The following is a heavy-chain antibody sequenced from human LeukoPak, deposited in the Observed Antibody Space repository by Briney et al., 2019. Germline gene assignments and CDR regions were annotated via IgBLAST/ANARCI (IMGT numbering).Heavy chain of an antibody. CDR2: LHHSGST. CDR3: ARKRADIWYYFDY. Sequence: PSETLSLTCAVSAASISSNYWWSWVRQPPGKGLEGVGELHHSGSTNYSTSLKSRVTTSVDNSKNQFSLTLTSATAADTAVYYCARKRADIWYYFDYWGQGNLVTVSS. D-gene: IGHD3-9*01. J-gene: IGHJ4*02. V-gene: IGHV4-4*02. CDR1: AASISSNYW.